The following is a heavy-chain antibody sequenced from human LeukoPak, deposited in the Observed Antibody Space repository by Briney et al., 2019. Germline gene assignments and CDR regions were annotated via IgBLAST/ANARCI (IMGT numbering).Heavy chain of an antibody. D-gene: IGHD6-19*01. J-gene: IGHJ4*02. V-gene: IGHV1-24*01. CDR3: TSMAGLTAFDY. Sequence: ASVKVSCKVSGYSFSEVFMHWVRQAPGKGLEGMGGFDPEHDQTIYAQKLQGRVTMSADTSTDTAYMELSSLRSEDTAVYYCTSMAGLTAFDYWGQGTLVTVSS. CDR1: GYSFSEVF. CDR2: FDPEHDQT.